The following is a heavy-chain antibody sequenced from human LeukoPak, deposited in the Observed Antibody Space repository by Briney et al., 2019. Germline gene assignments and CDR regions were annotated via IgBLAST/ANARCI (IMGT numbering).Heavy chain of an antibody. CDR3: ARESFSDYPLFDY. J-gene: IGHJ4*02. V-gene: IGHV1-18*04. D-gene: IGHD4-17*01. CDR2: ISVYNGNT. CDR1: GYTFTSYG. Sequence: ASVKLSCKASGYTFTSYGISWGRQAPGQGLEWMGLISVYNGNTNYAQKLQGRGTMTTDTSTSRAYMELRSLRSDDTAVYYCARESFSDYPLFDYWGQGTLVTVSS.